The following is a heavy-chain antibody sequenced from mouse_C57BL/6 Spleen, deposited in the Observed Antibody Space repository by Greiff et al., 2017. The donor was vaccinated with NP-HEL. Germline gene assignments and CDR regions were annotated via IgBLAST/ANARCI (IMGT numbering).Heavy chain of an antibody. D-gene: IGHD1-1*01. J-gene: IGHJ1*03. V-gene: IGHV1-18*01. CDR1: GYTFTDYN. Sequence: VQLQQSGPELVKPGASVMIPCKASGYTFTDYNMDWVKQSHGKSLEWIGDINPNNGGTIYNQKFKGKATLTVDKSSSTAYMELRSLTSEDTAVYYCARDGSSLYWYFDVWGTGTTVTVSS. CDR2: INPNNGGT. CDR3: ARDGSSLYWYFDV.